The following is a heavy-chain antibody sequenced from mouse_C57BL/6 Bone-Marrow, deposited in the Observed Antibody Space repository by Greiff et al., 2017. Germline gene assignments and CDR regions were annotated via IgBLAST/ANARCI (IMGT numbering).Heavy chain of an antibody. CDR1: GFNIKDYY. J-gene: IGHJ2*01. CDR3: TRFITTVVAKDRNYFDD. CDR2: IDPEDGDT. Sequence: VQLQQSGAELVRPGASVKLSCTASGFNIKDYYMHWVKQRPEQGLEWIGRIDPEDGDTEYAPKFQGKATMTADTSSNTAYLQLSSLTYEYTAVYYCTRFITTVVAKDRNYFDDWGQGTTRTVSS. D-gene: IGHD1-1*01. V-gene: IGHV14-1*01.